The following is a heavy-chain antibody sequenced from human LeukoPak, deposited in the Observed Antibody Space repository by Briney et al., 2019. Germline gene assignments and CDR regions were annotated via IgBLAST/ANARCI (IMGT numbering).Heavy chain of an antibody. D-gene: IGHD1-26*01. V-gene: IGHV3-7*04. CDR2: IKQDGSEK. CDR3: VWGGSYYNH. J-gene: IGHJ5*02. CDR1: GFTFSSYW. Sequence: GGSLRLSCAASGFTFSSYWMSWVRQAPGKGLEWVANIKQDGSEKYYVDSVKGRFTISRDNARNSLFLQMHSLRAEDTAVYYCVWGGSYYNHWGQGTLVTVSS.